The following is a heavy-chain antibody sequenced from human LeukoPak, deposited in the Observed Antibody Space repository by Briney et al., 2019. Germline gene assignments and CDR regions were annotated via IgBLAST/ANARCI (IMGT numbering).Heavy chain of an antibody. D-gene: IGHD3-22*01. V-gene: IGHV3-30*03. CDR1: GFTFRSYG. Sequence: GGSLRLSCAASGFTFRSYGMHWVRQPPGKGLEWVAVISYDGSNKYYADSVKGRFTISRDNAKNTLYLQMNSLRAEDTAVYYCARDSGGDYYDSSGYYSLGYWGQGTLVTVSS. J-gene: IGHJ4*02. CDR3: ARDSGGDYYDSSGYYSLGY. CDR2: ISYDGSNK.